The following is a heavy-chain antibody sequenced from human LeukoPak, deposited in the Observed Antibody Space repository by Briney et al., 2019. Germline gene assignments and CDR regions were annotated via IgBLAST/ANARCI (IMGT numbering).Heavy chain of an antibody. D-gene: IGHD6-6*01. CDR1: GGSISSYY. CDR2: IYTSGST. Sequence: SETLSLTCTVSGGSISSYYWSWIRQPAGKGLEWIGRIYTSGSTNYNPSLKSRVTMSVDTSKNQFSLKLSSVTAADTAVYYCARDGVAAGPQTPYNWFDPWGRGTLVTVSS. V-gene: IGHV4-4*07. CDR3: ARDGVAAGPQTPYNWFDP. J-gene: IGHJ5*02.